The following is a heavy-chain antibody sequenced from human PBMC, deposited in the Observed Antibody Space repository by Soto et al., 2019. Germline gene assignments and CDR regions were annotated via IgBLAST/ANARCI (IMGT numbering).Heavy chain of an antibody. J-gene: IGHJ6*02. CDR3: ARLGVPGYYYYGMDV. CDR2: ISAYNGNT. CDR1: GYMFRSYG. D-gene: IGHD3-3*01. Sequence: GASVKVSCKASGYMFRSYGISWVRQAPGKGLEWMGWISAYNGNTKYGQKLQGRVTMTTGTSTSTVYMELRSLRSDDTAVYYCARLGVPGYYYYGMDVWGQGTTVTVSS. V-gene: IGHV1-18*01.